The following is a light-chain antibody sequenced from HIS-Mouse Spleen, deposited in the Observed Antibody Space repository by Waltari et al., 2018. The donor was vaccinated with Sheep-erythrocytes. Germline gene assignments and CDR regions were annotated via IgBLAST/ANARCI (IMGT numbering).Light chain of an antibody. CDR3: CSYAGSSTFHVV. CDR2: EGS. Sequence: QSALTQPASVSGSPGQSITISCTGTSSDVGSYTLVSWYQQHPGKAPKLMIYEGSKRPSGVSNRFSGSKSGNTASLTISGLQAEDDADYYCCSYAGSSTFHVVFGGGTKLTVL. V-gene: IGLV2-23*03. CDR1: SSDVGSYTL. J-gene: IGLJ2*01.